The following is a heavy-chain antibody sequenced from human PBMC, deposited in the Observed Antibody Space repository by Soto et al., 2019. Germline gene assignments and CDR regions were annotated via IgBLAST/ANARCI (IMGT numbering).Heavy chain of an antibody. J-gene: IGHJ4*02. CDR1: GGTFISHA. CDR3: ATESETYFDE. CDR2: IIPIFETT. V-gene: IGHV1-69*06. Sequence: QVQRVQSGAEVKKPGSSLKVSCKASGGTFISHAISWLRQAPGQGFECVGWIIPIFETTNYAQKFQGRITLTADKSTSTVYMELSSLTSNYTAVYYSATESETYFDEWGQGTLANVSS.